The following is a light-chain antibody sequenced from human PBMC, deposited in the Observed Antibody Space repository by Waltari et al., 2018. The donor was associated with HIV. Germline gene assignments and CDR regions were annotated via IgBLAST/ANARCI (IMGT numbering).Light chain of an antibody. J-gene: IGKJ3*01. CDR1: QPVSSNY. CDR2: DAS. Sequence: EIVLTQSPGTLSLSPGARSTLSCRASQPVSSNYLAWYQQKPGQAPTLHIYDASSRATGIPDRFSGSGSGTDFTLTINRLEPEDFAVYYCQQYDTSPTFGPGTKVDI. CDR3: QQYDTSPT. V-gene: IGKV3-20*01.